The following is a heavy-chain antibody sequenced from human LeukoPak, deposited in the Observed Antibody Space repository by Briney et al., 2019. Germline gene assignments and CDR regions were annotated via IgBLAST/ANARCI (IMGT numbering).Heavy chain of an antibody. CDR2: IYHSGST. CDR1: GGSISSGGYY. J-gene: IGHJ4*02. V-gene: IGHV4-30-2*01. Sequence: PSQTLSLTCTVSGGSISSGGYYWSWIQQPPGKGLEWIGYIYHSGSTYYNPSLKSRVTISVDRSKNQFSLKLSSVTAADTAVYYCARHSYSSSSGIDYWGQGTLVTVSS. CDR3: ARHSYSSSSGIDY. D-gene: IGHD6-6*01.